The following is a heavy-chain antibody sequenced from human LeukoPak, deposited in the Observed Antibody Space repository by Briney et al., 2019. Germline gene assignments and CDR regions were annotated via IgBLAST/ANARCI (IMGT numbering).Heavy chain of an antibody. Sequence: GGSLRLSCAASGFTVSSNYMSWVRQAPGKRLEWVANIKEDGTETYYVDSVKGRFTISRDNAKNSLYLQMNSLRVEDTAVYYCAKEGRSLQTYWGQGTLVTVSS. V-gene: IGHV3-7*03. CDR2: IKEDGTET. CDR1: GFTVSSNY. J-gene: IGHJ4*02. D-gene: IGHD4-11*01. CDR3: AKEGRSLQTY.